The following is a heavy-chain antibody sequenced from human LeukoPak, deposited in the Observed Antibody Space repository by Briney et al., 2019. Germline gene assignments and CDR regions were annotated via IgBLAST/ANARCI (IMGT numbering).Heavy chain of an antibody. D-gene: IGHD3-22*01. CDR3: ARPYYYDSIP. J-gene: IGHJ5*02. V-gene: IGHV3-9*01. CDR1: GFTFDDYA. CDR2: ISWNSGSI. Sequence: PGGSLRLSCAASGFTFDDYAMHWVRQAPGKGLEWVSGISWNSGSIGYADSVKGRFTISRDNAKNSLYLQMNSLRAEDTAVYYCARPYYYDSIPWGQGTLVTVSS.